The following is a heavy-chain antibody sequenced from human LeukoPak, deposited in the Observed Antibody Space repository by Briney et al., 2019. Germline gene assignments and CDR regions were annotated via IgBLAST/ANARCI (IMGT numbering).Heavy chain of an antibody. CDR2: MNPNSGNP. CDR1: GYTFTSYD. CDR3: ARGIVVVPAAIFYYYYYMDV. Sequence: GASVKVSCKASGYTFTSYDINWVRQATGQGLEWMGWMNPNSGNPGYAQKFQGRVTITRNTSISTAYMELSSLRSEDTAVYYCARGIVVVPAAIFYYYYYMDVWGKGTTVTVSS. V-gene: IGHV1-8*03. D-gene: IGHD2-2*02. J-gene: IGHJ6*03.